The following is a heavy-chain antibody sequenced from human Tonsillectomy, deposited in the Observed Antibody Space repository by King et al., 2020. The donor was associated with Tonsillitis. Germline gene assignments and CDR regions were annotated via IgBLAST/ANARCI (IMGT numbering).Heavy chain of an antibody. V-gene: IGHV3-43*02. D-gene: IGHD4-23*01. Sequence: VQLVESGGGVVQPGGSLRLSCAASGFTFDDYAMHWVRQAPGKGLEWVSLISGDGGSTYYAGSVKGRFTISRDNSKNSLYLQMNGLRTEDTALYYCAKAPANPMVRGYNWFDPWGQGTLVTVSS. CDR1: GFTFDDYA. CDR2: ISGDGGST. CDR3: AKAPANPMVRGYNWFDP. J-gene: IGHJ5*02.